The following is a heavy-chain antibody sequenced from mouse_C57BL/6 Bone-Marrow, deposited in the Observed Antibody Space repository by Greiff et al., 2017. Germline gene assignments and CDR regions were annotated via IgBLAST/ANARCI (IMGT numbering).Heavy chain of an antibody. CDR1: GYTFTDYY. Sequence: VQLKESGPVLVKPGASVKMSCKASGYTFTDYYMNWVKQSHGKSLEWIGVINPYTDGTSYNQKFKGKATLTVDKSSSTAYMELNSLTSEDSAVYYCARRSPYYFDYWGKGTTLTVSS. CDR2: INPYTDGT. J-gene: IGHJ2*01. V-gene: IGHV1-19*01. CDR3: ARRSPYYFDY.